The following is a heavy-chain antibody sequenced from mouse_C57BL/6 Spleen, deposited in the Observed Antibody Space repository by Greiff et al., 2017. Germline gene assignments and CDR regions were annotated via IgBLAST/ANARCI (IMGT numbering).Heavy chain of an antibody. CDR2: INYDGSST. CDR1: GFTFSDYY. Sequence: EVMLVESEGGLVQPGSSMKLSCTASGFTFSDYYMAWVRQVPEKGLEWVANINYDGSSTYYLDSLKSRFIISRDNAKNILYLQMSSLKSEDTATYYCARGKDDYDGVWFAYWGQGTLVTVSA. V-gene: IGHV5-16*01. CDR3: ARGKDDYDGVWFAY. D-gene: IGHD2-4*01. J-gene: IGHJ3*01.